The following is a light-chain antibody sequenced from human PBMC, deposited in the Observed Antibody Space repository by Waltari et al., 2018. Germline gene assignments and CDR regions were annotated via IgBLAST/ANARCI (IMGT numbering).Light chain of an antibody. V-gene: IGKV4-1*01. CDR2: SAS. J-gene: IGKJ4*01. CDR1: QSVLYSSNHKHY. CDR3: QQYYSAPLT. Sequence: DIVMTQSPDSLAVSLGERATINCKSSQSVLYSSNHKHYLAWYQQKPGRPPKLVICSASTRESGVPDRFSGSGSGTDFTLTISSLQAEDVAVYYCQQYYSAPLTFGGGTKVEIK.